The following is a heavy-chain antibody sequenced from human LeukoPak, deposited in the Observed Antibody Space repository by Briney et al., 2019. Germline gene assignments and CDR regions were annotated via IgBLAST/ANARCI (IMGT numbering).Heavy chain of an antibody. V-gene: IGHV3-7*01. CDR2: TSQDGTSI. J-gene: IGHJ4*02. CDR3: ARDKEWELAYFDY. D-gene: IGHD1-26*01. Sequence: GGSLRLSCAASQFTFSNYWMSWVRQAPGKGLEREAHTSQDGTSIYYVDSVKGRFTISRDNAKNSLYLQMNSLRAEDTAVYYCARDKEWELAYFDYWGQGTLVTASS. CDR1: QFTFSNYW.